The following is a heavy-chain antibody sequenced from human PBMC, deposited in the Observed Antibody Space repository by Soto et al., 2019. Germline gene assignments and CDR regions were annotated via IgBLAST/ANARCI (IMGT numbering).Heavy chain of an antibody. D-gene: IGHD6-13*01. V-gene: IGHV3-23*01. CDR3: AKVTKRAAAGRYEYYKYGMDV. Sequence: GGSLRLSCAAAGFAFSTYAMTWVRQSPGKGLEWVSVISGSGGSSYYAASVKGRFTISRDNSKNTLFLQMNGLRAEDTAVYYCAKVTKRAAAGRYEYYKYGMDVWGQGTTVTVSS. J-gene: IGHJ6*02. CDR1: GFAFSTYA. CDR2: ISGSGGSS.